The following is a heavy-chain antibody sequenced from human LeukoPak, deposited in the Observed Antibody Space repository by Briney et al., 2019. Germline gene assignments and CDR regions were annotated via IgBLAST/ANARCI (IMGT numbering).Heavy chain of an antibody. J-gene: IGHJ6*02. CDR2: ITSNSSSI. D-gene: IGHD2-15*01. CDR3: ARDLAATPTIYSGIVC. CDR1: GFTFTGYT. V-gene: IGHV3-21*01. Sequence: PGGSLRLSCQASGFTFTGYTMHWVRQAPGQGLEWLSCITSNSSSIYYAQSLKGRFTISRDNAMSPLYLHMNRLRSEDTAVYYCARDLAATPTIYSGIVCWRQTTTVTVSS.